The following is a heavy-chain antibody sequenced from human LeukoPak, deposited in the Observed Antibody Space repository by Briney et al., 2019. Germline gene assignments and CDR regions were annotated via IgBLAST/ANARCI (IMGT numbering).Heavy chain of an antibody. D-gene: IGHD1-26*01. J-gene: IGHJ6*03. CDR1: GFTFSSYA. CDR3: AKDGAGGTPPYYYYMDV. Sequence: QPGGSLRLSCAASGFTFSSYAMSWVRQAPGKGLEWVSAISGSGGSTYYADSVKGRFTISRDNSKNTLYLQMNSLRAEDTAVYYCAKDGAGGTPPYYYYMDVWGKGTTVTVSS. CDR2: ISGSGGST. V-gene: IGHV3-23*01.